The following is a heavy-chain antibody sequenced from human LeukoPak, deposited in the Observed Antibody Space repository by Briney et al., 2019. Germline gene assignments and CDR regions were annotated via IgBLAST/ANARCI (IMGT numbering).Heavy chain of an antibody. D-gene: IGHD2-2*01. CDR2: IYYSGST. V-gene: IGHV4-39*07. CDR3: ARVLWYCSSTSCLDGNWFDP. J-gene: IGHJ5*02. CDR1: GGSISSSSYS. Sequence: PSETLSLTCTVSGGSISSSSYSWGWIRQPPGKGLEWIGSIYYSGSTYYNPSLKSRVTISVDTSKNQFSLKLGSVTAADTAVYYCARVLWYCSSTSCLDGNWFDPWGQGTLVTVSS.